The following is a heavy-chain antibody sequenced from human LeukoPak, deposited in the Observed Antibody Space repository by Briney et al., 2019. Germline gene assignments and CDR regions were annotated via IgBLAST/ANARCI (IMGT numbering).Heavy chain of an antibody. V-gene: IGHV4-34*01. CDR2: INHSGGT. Sequence: PSETLSLTCAVYGGSFSGYYWSWIRQPPEKGLEWIGEINHSGGTNYNPPLKSRVTISVDTSKNQFSLKLSSVTAADTAVYYCARHEDYDFWSGYPVGTFDYWGQGTLVTVSP. D-gene: IGHD3-3*01. CDR3: ARHEDYDFWSGYPVGTFDY. CDR1: GGSFSGYY. J-gene: IGHJ4*02.